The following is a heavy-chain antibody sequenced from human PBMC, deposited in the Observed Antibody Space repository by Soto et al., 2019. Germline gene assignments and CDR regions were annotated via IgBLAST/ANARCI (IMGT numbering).Heavy chain of an antibody. J-gene: IGHJ6*03. CDR1: GFTFSSYG. CDR2: ISYDGSNK. CDR3: AKSVSDCSSTSCYPYYYYYMDV. D-gene: IGHD2-2*01. V-gene: IGHV3-30*18. Sequence: GGSLRLSCAASGFTFSSYGMHWVRQAPGKGLEWVAVISYDGSNKYYADSVKGRFTISRDNSKNTLYLQMNSLRAEDTAVYYCAKSVSDCSSTSCYPYYYYYMDVWGKGTTVTVSS.